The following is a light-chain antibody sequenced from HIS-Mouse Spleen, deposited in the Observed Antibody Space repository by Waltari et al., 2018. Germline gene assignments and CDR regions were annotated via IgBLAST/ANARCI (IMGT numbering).Light chain of an antibody. CDR3: YSTDSSGNHRV. CDR2: EDS. V-gene: IGLV3-10*01. J-gene: IGLJ2*01. CDR1: ALPKQY. Sequence: SYELTQPPSVSVSPGQTASITCSGDALPKQYAYWYPQKSGQAPVLVIYEDSKRPSGIPERFSGSSSGTMATLTISGAQVEDEADYYCYSTDSSGNHRVFGGGTKLTVL.